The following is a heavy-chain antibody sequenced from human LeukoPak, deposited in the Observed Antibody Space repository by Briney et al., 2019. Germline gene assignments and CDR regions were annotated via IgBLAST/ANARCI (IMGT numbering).Heavy chain of an antibody. V-gene: IGHV4-30-2*01. CDR2: IYHSGST. Sequence: PSQTLSLTCAVSGGSISSGGYSRSWIRQPPGKGLEWIGYIYHSGSTYYNPSLKSRVTISVDTSKNQFSLKLSSVTAADTAVYYCARESPALENRYYYDSSGYSGPYYFDYWGQGTLVTVSS. J-gene: IGHJ4*02. CDR3: ARESPALENRYYYDSSGYSGPYYFDY. CDR1: GGSISSGGYS. D-gene: IGHD3-22*01.